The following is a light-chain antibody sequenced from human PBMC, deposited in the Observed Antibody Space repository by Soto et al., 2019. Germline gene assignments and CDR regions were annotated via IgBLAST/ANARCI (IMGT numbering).Light chain of an antibody. Sequence: ELTQPPSVSVSPGHTATISCSGDKLGEKYVCWYQQKPGQSPVLVIYQDRKRPSGIPERFSGSNSGNTATLIISGTQLVDEADYYCQAWDTTAYVFGTGTKVTVL. CDR2: QDR. J-gene: IGLJ1*01. CDR1: KLGEKY. CDR3: QAWDTTAYV. V-gene: IGLV3-1*01.